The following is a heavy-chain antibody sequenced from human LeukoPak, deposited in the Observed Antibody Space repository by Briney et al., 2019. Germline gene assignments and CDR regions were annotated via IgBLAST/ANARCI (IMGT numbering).Heavy chain of an antibody. D-gene: IGHD2-8*01. CDR1: GFTSSSYA. V-gene: IGHV3-30*18. Sequence: GGSLRLSCTAPGFTSSSYAIHWIRQAPGKGLEWVAVISSDGSKQYYGDSVKGRFTISRDNSKNMLYLQINSLRPEDTAVYYCAKSGGYCTDGICYHFDYWGQGTLVTVSS. J-gene: IGHJ4*02. CDR3: AKSGGYCTDGICYHFDY. CDR2: ISSDGSKQ.